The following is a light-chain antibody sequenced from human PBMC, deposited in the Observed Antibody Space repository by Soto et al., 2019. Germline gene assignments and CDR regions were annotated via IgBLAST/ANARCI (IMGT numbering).Light chain of an antibody. CDR1: QSVSSSY. CDR3: QKYDRSPLT. CDR2: GAS. J-gene: IGKJ4*01. V-gene: IGKV3-20*01. Sequence: EIVLTQSPGTLSLSPGERATLSCRASQSVSSSYLAWYQQKPGQAPRLLIYGASGRANGLPDRFSGSASGTACMLTISTQEPKDFTMYYCQKYDRSPLTFGGGTKVEIK.